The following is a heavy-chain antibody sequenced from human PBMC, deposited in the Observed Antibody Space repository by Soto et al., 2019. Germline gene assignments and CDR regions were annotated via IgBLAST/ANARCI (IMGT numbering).Heavy chain of an antibody. CDR1: GFTFRSYA. CDR3: ARDLELAGKY. J-gene: IGHJ4*02. V-gene: IGHV3-21*01. CDR2: ISSTSTYT. D-gene: IGHD6-19*01. Sequence: GWSLRLSCAASGFTFRSYAMNWVRQTQEKGLEWGSSISSTSTYTHYADSVKGRFTISRDNANNSLFLQMNSLRAEDTAIYYFARDLELAGKYWGQGALVTVSS.